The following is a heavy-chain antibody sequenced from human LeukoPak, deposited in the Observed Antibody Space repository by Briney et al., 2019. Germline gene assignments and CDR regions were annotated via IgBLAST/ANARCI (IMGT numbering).Heavy chain of an antibody. J-gene: IGHJ4*02. CDR1: GFTFSSYD. D-gene: IGHD5-12*01. Sequence: GGSLRLSCAASGFTFSSYDMHWVRQATGKGLEWVSAIGTAGDTYYPGSVKGRFTISRENAKNSLYLQMNSLRAEDTAVYYCARDALAGYGYNYKTLDYWGQGTLVTVSS. CDR3: ARDALAGYGYNYKTLDY. CDR2: IGTAGDT. V-gene: IGHV3-13*01.